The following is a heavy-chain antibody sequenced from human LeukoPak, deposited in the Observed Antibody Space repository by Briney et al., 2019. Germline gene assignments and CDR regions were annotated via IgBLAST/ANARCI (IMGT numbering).Heavy chain of an antibody. D-gene: IGHD1-14*01. J-gene: IGHJ4*02. CDR1: GDSVSSSGVA. Sequence: SQTLSLTCAISGDSVSSSGVAWNSIRQSPSRGLEWLGRTYYASQWSNEYALSVKSRITINPDTSKNQFSLQLNSVTPEVTAVYYCTRGRNSAFDYWGQGTLVTVSS. CDR2: TYYASQWSN. V-gene: IGHV6-1*01. CDR3: TRGRNSAFDY.